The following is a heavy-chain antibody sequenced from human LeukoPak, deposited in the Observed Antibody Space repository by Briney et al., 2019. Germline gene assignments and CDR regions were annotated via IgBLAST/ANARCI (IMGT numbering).Heavy chain of an antibody. CDR1: GASISSYYW. D-gene: IGHD6-13*01. Sequence: TLSLTCTVSGASISSYYWSWIRQPPGKALEWLARIDWDDDEYYSTSLKTRLTISKDTSKNHVVLTMTNMDPVDTATYYCARTSLVAAGKAFDYWGQGTLVIVSS. CDR3: ARTSLVAAGKAFDY. J-gene: IGHJ4*02. CDR2: IDWDDDE. V-gene: IGHV2-70*11.